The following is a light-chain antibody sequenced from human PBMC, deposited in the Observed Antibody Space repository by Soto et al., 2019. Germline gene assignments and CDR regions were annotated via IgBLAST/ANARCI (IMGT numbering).Light chain of an antibody. CDR3: QQSYSTPRT. CDR2: AAS. CDR1: QSISNY. J-gene: IGKJ1*01. Sequence: DIQMTQSPSSLSASVGDRVTITCRASQSISNYLNWYQQKPGKAHKLLMFAASSLQSGVPSRFSGGGSGTDFTLTISSLQPEDCATYYCQQSYSTPRTFGQGTKVEIK. V-gene: IGKV1-39*01.